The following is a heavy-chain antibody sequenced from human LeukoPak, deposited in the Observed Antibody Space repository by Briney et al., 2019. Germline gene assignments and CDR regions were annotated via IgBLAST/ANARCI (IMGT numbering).Heavy chain of an antibody. Sequence: PSETLSLTCTVSGYSISSGYYWGWIRQPPGKGLEWIGSIYHSGSTYYNPSLKSRVTISVDTSKNQFSLKLSSVTAADTAVYYCASICSSTSCYDGLFDDYWGQGTLVTVSS. D-gene: IGHD2-2*01. CDR1: GYSISSGYY. J-gene: IGHJ4*02. CDR3: ASICSSTSCYDGLFDDY. CDR2: IYHSGST. V-gene: IGHV4-38-2*02.